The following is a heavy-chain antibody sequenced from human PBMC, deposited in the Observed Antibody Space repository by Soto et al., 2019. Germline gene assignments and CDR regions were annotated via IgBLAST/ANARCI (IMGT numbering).Heavy chain of an antibody. J-gene: IGHJ5*02. D-gene: IGHD3-9*01. CDR1: GFSFSRYL. CDR3: AKDPILTTPPSFDP. V-gene: IGHV3-23*01. CDR2: ISGRGDAT. Sequence: PGGSLRLSCAASGFSFSRYLMTWVRQTPGQGLEWVSSISGRGDATYYADSVKGRFTISRDNSKNTLFLQMNSLGADDTAVYYCAKDPILTTPPSFDPWGQGTLVTVPQ.